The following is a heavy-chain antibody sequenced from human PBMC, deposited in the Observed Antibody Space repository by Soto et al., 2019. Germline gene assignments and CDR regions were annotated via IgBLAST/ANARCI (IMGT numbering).Heavy chain of an antibody. CDR2: IYYSGST. CDR3: ARAGGSSGWYSHYYYGMDV. J-gene: IGHJ6*02. Sequence: SEALSLTCTVSGGSISSYYWSWIRQPPGKGLEWIGYIYYSGSTNYNPSLKSRVTISVDTSKNQFSLKLSSVTAADTAVYYCARAGGSSGWYSHYYYGMDVWGQGTTATVSS. D-gene: IGHD6-19*01. CDR1: GGSISSYY. V-gene: IGHV4-59*01.